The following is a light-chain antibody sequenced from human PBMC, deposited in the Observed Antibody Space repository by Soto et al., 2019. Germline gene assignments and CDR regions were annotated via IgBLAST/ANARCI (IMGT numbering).Light chain of an antibody. V-gene: IGKV4-1*01. J-gene: IGKJ1*01. CDR3: QQYYSSRT. CDR2: WAS. CDR1: QSVLYSSNNKNY. Sequence: DIVMTQSPDSLAVSLGARATINCKSSQSVLYSSNNKNYLAWYQQKPGQPPKLLIYWASTRESGVPERFSGSGAGTDFTLTISSLQAEDVAVYYCQQYYSSRTFGQGTKVEI.